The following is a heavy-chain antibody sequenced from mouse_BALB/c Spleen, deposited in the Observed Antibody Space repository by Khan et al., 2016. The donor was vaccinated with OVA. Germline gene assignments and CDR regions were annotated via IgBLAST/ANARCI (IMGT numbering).Heavy chain of an antibody. D-gene: IGHD2-2*01. V-gene: IGHV3-2*02. CDR3: ARSVYYFYAYAMDE. Sequence: EVPLQASGPGLVKPSQSLSLTCTVTGYSITSEYAWNWIRQFPGNKLEWMGYISYSGSTTYNPSLKSRISVTRATSKNKFFLQLNSVTTEDTATYYCARSVYYFYAYAMDEWGQGTSVTVSS. CDR2: ISYSGST. J-gene: IGHJ4*01. CDR1: GYSITSEYA.